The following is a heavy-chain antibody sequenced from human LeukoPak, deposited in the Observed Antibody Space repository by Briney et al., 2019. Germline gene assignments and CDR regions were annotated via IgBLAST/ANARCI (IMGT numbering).Heavy chain of an antibody. CDR2: INPNSGGT. J-gene: IGHJ3*02. CDR1: GYTFTGYY. D-gene: IGHD3-3*01. CDR3: ARLQPAFFSTIFGVVPHPNAFDI. Sequence: ASVKVSCKASGYTFTGYYMHWVRQAPGQGLEWMGWINPNSGGTNYAQKFQGRVTMTRDTSISTAYMELSRLRSDDTAVYYCARLQPAFFSTIFGVVPHPNAFDIWGQGTMVTVSS. V-gene: IGHV1-2*02.